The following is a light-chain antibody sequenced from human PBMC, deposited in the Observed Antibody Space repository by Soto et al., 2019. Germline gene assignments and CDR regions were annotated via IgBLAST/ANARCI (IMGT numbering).Light chain of an antibody. V-gene: IGLV9-49*01. CDR2: VGTGGIVG. CDR1: SGYSNYK. J-gene: IGLJ2*01. CDR3: GADHGSGSNFVV. Sequence: VVTQPPSASASLGASVTLTCTLSSGYSNYKVDWYQQRPGKGPRFVMRVGTGGIVGSKGDGIPDRFSVLGSGLNRYLTIKNIQEEDESDYHCGADHGSGSNFVVFGGGTKVTVL.